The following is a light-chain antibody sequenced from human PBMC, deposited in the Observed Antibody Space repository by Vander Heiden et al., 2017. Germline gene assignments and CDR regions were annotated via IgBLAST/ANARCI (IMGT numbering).Light chain of an antibody. Sequence: EIVLTQSPATLSLSPGERATLSCRASQSVSRYLAWYQQKPGQAPRLLIYDASNRATGIPARFSGSGSGTDFTLTISSLEPEDFAVYYCQQRSNCQCTFGQGTRLEIK. CDR1: QSVSRY. CDR2: DAS. J-gene: IGKJ2*02. V-gene: IGKV3-11*01. CDR3: QQRSNCQCT.